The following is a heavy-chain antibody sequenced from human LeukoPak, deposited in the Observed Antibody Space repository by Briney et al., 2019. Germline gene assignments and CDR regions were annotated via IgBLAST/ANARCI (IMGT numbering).Heavy chain of an antibody. Sequence: PGESLKLYCRGSGCSFPTYWIGWVRQMPGRGLEWMGIIYPGDSDTRYSPSFKGQVTISADKSISAAYLQWSSLKASDTSMYYWAKRYSTSPGSFDYWGQGTLVTVSS. CDR3: AKRYSTSPGSFDY. V-gene: IGHV5-51*01. CDR1: GCSFPTYW. CDR2: IYPGDSDT. D-gene: IGHD2-15*01. J-gene: IGHJ4*02.